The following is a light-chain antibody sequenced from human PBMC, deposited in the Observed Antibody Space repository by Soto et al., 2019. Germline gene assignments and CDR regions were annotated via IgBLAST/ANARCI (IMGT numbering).Light chain of an antibody. CDR3: CSYAGTYNFVV. Sequence: HSALTQPRSVSGSPGQSVTLSCTGTSGDVGGYDYVSWYQQHPGKAPKLTIYDVTKRPSGVPDRFSGSKSGNTASLTISGLQAEDEADYYCCSYAGTYNFVVFGGGTKLTVL. CDR2: DVT. J-gene: IGLJ2*01. CDR1: SGDVGGYDY. V-gene: IGLV2-11*01.